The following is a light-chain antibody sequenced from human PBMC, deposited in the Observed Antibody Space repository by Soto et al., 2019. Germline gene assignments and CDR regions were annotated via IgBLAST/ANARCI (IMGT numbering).Light chain of an antibody. CDR1: QTISSSY. J-gene: IGKJ2*01. Sequence: EIVLTQSPGTLSLSPGERATLSCRASQTISSSYLTWYQHKPGNAPRLLIYAGSSRATGIPDRFSGSGSGTDFTLTISRLEPEDCAVYYCQQYGSSFRYTFGQGTKLEIK. CDR3: QQYGSSFRYT. V-gene: IGKV3-20*01. CDR2: AGS.